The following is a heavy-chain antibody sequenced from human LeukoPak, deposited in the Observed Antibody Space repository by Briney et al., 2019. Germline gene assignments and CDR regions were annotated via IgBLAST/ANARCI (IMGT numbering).Heavy chain of an antibody. CDR2: INVEGNYI. CDR3: ARDLTGPYDH. V-gene: IGHV3-74*01. Sequence: PGGSLRLSCAASGFTVSTYWMHWVRQAPGKGLVWVARINVEGNYIDYAESVKGRFTISRDSAKNTLYLQMNSVRAEGTAVYSCARDLTGPYDHWGQGTLVTVSS. CDR1: GFTVSTYW. J-gene: IGHJ4*02. D-gene: IGHD3-22*01.